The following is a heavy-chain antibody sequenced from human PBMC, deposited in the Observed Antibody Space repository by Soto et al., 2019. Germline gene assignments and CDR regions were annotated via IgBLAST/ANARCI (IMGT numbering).Heavy chain of an antibody. V-gene: IGHV1-18*01. D-gene: IGHD1-26*01. Sequence: QAQLVQSRSEVKRPGASVKVSCKASGYSFSSYGIVWVRQAPGQGLEWMGWIRPYNGDTNSAQKFQGRVTLTTDTSTSTAYMELRSLRYDDTAVYYCARRAEDHYFYYMGVWGKGTTVTVSS. CDR2: IRPYNGDT. CDR1: GYSFSSYG. CDR3: ARRAEDHYFYYMGV. J-gene: IGHJ6*03.